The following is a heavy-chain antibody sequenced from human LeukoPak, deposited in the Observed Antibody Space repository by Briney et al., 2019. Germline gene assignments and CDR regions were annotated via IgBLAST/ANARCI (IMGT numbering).Heavy chain of an antibody. CDR1: GGSIFSYY. J-gene: IGHJ2*01. D-gene: IGHD3-22*01. CDR3: ARRAYYDSSGYYPTSGYFDL. Sequence: SETLSLTCTVSGGSIFSYYWNWIRQPPGKGLEWIGYIYANGITNYSPSLRSRGTISIATSKNQFSLRLRSVTAADTAIYYCARRAYYDSSGYYPTSGYFDLWGRGTLVTVSS. CDR2: IYANGIT. V-gene: IGHV4-4*08.